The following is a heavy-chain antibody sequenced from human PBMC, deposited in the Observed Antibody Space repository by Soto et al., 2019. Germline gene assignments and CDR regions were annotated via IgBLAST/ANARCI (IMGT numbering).Heavy chain of an antibody. D-gene: IGHD5-12*01. Sequence: QVQLVQSGAEVKKPGSSVKVSCKASGGTFSSYTISWVRQAPGQGLEWMGRIIPILGIANYAQKFQGRVTITADKSTSTAYMELSSLRSEDTAVYYCAFMATINYNFDYWGQGTLVTVSS. CDR1: GGTFSSYT. J-gene: IGHJ4*02. V-gene: IGHV1-69*02. CDR2: IIPILGIA. CDR3: AFMATINYNFDY.